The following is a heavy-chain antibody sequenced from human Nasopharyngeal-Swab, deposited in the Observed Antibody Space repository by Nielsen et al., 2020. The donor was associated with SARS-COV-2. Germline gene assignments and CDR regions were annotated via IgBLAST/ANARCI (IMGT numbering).Heavy chain of an antibody. CDR3: ARPYSGSYWSYFDY. CDR1: GFTLCSYA. Sequence: SWAASGFTLCSYAGHWVRQAPGKGLECVAVISYDGSNKYYADSVNGRFTISRDNSKNTLYLQMNSLRAEDKAVYYCARPYSGSYWSYFDYWGQGTLVTVSS. V-gene: IGHV3-30-3*01. D-gene: IGHD1-26*01. J-gene: IGHJ4*02. CDR2: ISYDGSNK.